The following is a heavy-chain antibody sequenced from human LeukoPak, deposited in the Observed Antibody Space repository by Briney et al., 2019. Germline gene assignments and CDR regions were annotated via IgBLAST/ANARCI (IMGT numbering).Heavy chain of an antibody. V-gene: IGHV1-3*01. J-gene: IGHJ6*02. D-gene: IGHD6-13*01. CDR3: ARVLGIAAAEMDV. Sequence: ASVEVSCKASGYTFTSYAMHWVRQAPGQRLKWMGWINAGNGNTKYSQKFQGRVTITRDTSASTAYMELSSLRSEDTAVYYCARVLGIAAAEMDVWGQGTTVTVSS. CDR1: GYTFTSYA. CDR2: INAGNGNT.